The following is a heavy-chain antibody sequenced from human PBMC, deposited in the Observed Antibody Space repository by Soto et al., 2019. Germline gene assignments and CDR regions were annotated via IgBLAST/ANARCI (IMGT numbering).Heavy chain of an antibody. CDR2: TYSGGTT. J-gene: IGHJ5*02. CDR1: GFTVSSVH. D-gene: IGHD2-15*01. CDR3: ARDGGYCSGGSCYSGVPWFDP. Sequence: DVQLVESGEGLVQPGGSLRLSCAASGFTVSSVHLVWVRQAPGKGLEWVSVTYSGGTTYYADSVKGRFTISRDNSKNTLYLQMTSLRADDTAVYYCARDGGYCSGGSCYSGVPWFDPWGQGTLVTVSS. V-gene: IGHV3-66*01.